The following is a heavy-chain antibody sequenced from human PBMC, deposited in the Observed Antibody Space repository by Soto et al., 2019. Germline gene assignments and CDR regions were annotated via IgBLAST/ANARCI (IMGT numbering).Heavy chain of an antibody. CDR2: SYHSGNT. CDR3: ARDKVVVPAARPGAFDI. V-gene: IGHV4-38-2*02. J-gene: IGHJ3*02. D-gene: IGHD2-2*01. Sequence: XETLSLTCAVAGYSISSGYYWGWIRQPPGKGLEWIGSSYHSGNTYYNPSLKSRVTISVDTSKNQFSLKLSSVTAADTAVYYCARDKVVVPAARPGAFDIWGQGTMVTVSS. CDR1: GYSISSGYY.